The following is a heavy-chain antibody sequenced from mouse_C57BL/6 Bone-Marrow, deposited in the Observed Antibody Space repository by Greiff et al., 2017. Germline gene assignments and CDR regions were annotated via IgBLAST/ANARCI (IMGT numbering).Heavy chain of an antibody. V-gene: IGHV3-6*01. J-gene: IGHJ3*01. CDR3: ARFYDGYYWFAY. Sequence: EVHLVESGPGLVKPSQSLSLTCSVTGYSITSGYYWNWIRQFPGNKLEWMGYISYDGSNNYNPSLKNRISITRDTSKNQFFLKLNSVTTEDTATYYYARFYDGYYWFAYWGQGTLVTVSA. D-gene: IGHD2-3*01. CDR1: GYSITSGYY. CDR2: ISYDGSN.